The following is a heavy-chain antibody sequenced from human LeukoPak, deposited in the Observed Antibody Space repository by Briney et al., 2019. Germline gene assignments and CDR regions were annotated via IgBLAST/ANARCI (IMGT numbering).Heavy chain of an antibody. V-gene: IGHV4-59*01. CDR1: GGSITGSY. CDR3: ARSKVTYYYDAGGYYYFDY. CDR2: IYYSGTT. J-gene: IGHJ4*02. Sequence: TPSETLSLTCSVSGGSITGSYWSWIRQSPGKGLEWIGHIYYSGTTNYSPSLRSRVTMSVDTSNKQFSLKLRSVTAADTAVYYCARSKVTYYYDAGGYYYFDYWGQGALVTVSS. D-gene: IGHD3-22*01.